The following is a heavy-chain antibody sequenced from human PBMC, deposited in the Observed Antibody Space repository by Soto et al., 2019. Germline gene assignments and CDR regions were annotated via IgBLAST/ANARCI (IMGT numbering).Heavy chain of an antibody. D-gene: IGHD1-26*01. CDR1: DDSTRSRYW. CDR2: VNQSGTS. Sequence: SETLSLTCGVSDDSTRSRYWWTWVRRPPGRGLQWIGEVNQSGTSNYNPSLKSRVTISVDTSKNQFSLKLTSLTAADTAVYYCARGPERELLSPDYWGQGTLVTVSS. V-gene: IGHV4-4*02. J-gene: IGHJ4*02. CDR3: ARGPERELLSPDY.